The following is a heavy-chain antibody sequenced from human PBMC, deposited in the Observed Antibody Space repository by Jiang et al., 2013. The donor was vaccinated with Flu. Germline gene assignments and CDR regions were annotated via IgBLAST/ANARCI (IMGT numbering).Heavy chain of an antibody. V-gene: IGHV5-51*01. CDR2: IYPGDPDI. CDR1: GYSFTSFC. CDR3: ARRSARYTTGYHGDFDY. D-gene: IGHD2-2*02. J-gene: IGHJ4*02. Sequence: GAEVKKPGESLKISCQGSGYSFTSFCIGWVRQMPGKGLEWMGIIYPGDPDIRYSPSFKGQVFISADRSTNTAYLEWSSLKAPDTAMYYCARRSARYTTGYHGDFDYWGPGTLVTVSS.